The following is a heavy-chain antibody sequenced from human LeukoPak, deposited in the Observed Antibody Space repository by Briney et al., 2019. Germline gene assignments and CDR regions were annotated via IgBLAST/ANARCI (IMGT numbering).Heavy chain of an antibody. Sequence: XETLSLTCTVSGGSISSSYYYWGWIRQPPGKGLEWIGSIYYSGSTYYNPSLKSRVTISVDTSKNQFSLKLSSVTAADTAVYYCARDRIIAARNYFDYWGQGTLVTVSS. J-gene: IGHJ4*02. V-gene: IGHV4-39*07. CDR3: ARDRIIAARNYFDY. D-gene: IGHD6-6*01. CDR1: GGSISSSYYY. CDR2: IYYSGST.